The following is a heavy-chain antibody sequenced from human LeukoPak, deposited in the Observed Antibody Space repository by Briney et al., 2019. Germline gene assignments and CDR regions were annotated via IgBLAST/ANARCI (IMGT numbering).Heavy chain of an antibody. D-gene: IGHD3-3*01. J-gene: IGHJ6*03. CDR1: GGFISSSSYY. CDR2: IYYSGST. CDR3: ARHEYYDFWSGYPMDV. V-gene: IGHV4-39*01. Sequence: PSETLSLTCTVSGGFISSSSYYWGWIRQPPGKGLEWIGSIYYSGSTYYNPSLKSRVTISVDTSKNQFSLKLSSVTAADTAVYYCARHEYYDFWSGYPMDVWGKGTTVTVSS.